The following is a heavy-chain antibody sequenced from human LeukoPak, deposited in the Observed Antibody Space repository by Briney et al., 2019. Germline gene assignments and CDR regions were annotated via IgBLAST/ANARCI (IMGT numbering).Heavy chain of an antibody. CDR2: IYTSGST. CDR3: ARGDTAMVTHFDY. Sequence: SETLSLTCTVSGGSIGSYYWSWIRQPAGKGLEWIGRIYTSGSTNYNPSLKSRVTISVDTSKNQFSLKLSSVTAADTAVYYCARGDTAMVTHFDYWGQGTLVTVSS. CDR1: GGSIGSYY. V-gene: IGHV4-4*07. J-gene: IGHJ4*02. D-gene: IGHD5-18*01.